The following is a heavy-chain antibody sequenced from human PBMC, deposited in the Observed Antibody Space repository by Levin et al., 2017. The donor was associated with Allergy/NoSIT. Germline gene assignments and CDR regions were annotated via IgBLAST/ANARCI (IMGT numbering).Heavy chain of an antibody. CDR1: GFTFSSYS. CDR2: ISSSNSTI. J-gene: IGHJ3*02. V-gene: IGHV3-48*01. CDR3: AKGRSGGRGGFDM. D-gene: IGHD4-23*01. Sequence: QLGESLKISCAASGFTFSSYSMNWVRQAPGKGLEWVAYISSSNSTIYYADSVKGRLTISRDTARNSLDLQMNNLRTEDTAVYYCAKGRSGGRGGFDMWGQGTMLTVSS.